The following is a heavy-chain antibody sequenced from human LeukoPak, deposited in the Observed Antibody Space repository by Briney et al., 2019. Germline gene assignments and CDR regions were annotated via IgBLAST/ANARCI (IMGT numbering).Heavy chain of an antibody. CDR2: IYHSGST. D-gene: IGHD4-17*01. Sequence: SETLSLTCAVSGYSISSGYYWGWIRQPPGKGLEWIGSIYHSGSTYYNPSLKSRVTISVDTSKNQFSLKLSSVTAADTAVYYCASTTVTTPFDYWGQGTLVTVSS. CDR3: ASTTVTTPFDY. CDR1: GYSISSGYY. J-gene: IGHJ4*02. V-gene: IGHV4-38-2*01.